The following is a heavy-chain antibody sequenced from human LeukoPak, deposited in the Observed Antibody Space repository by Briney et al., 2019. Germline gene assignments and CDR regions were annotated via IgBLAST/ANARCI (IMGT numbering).Heavy chain of an antibody. V-gene: IGHV3-15*01. CDR2: IKRKTDGGTT. J-gene: IGHJ4*02. D-gene: IGHD6-19*01. CDR3: TTEPYSRGGPYYFDY. CDR1: GFTFINAW. Sequence: GGSLRLSCAASGFTFINAWMSWVRQAPGKEREWVGRIKRKTDGGTTDYAAPVKGRFTISRDDSKNTLYLQMNSLKTEDTAVYYCTTEPYSRGGPYYFDYWGQGTLVTVYS.